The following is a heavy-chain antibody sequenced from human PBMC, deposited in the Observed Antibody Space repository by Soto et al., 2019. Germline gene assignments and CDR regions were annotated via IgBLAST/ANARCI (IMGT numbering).Heavy chain of an antibody. CDR1: GGSFSGYY. D-gene: IGHD3-10*01. CDR2: INHSGST. V-gene: IGHV4-34*01. J-gene: IGHJ5*02. Sequence: PSETLSLTCAVYGGSFSGYYWSWIRQPPGEGLEWIGEINHSGSTNYNPSLKSRVTISVDTSKNQFSLKLSSVTAADTAVYYCARTGLWFGELGDWFDPWGQGTLVTVSS. CDR3: ARTGLWFGELGDWFDP.